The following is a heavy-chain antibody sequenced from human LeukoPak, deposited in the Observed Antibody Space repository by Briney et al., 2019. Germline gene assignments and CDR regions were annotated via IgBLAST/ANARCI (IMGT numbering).Heavy chain of an antibody. CDR1: GFTFSSYA. V-gene: IGHV3-23*01. CDR3: AKDSGWYSSGAFDY. J-gene: IGHJ4*02. Sequence: SGGSLRLSCAASGFTFSSYAMSWVRQAPGKGLEWVSSISGNDYRTDYTDSVKGRFTISRDNSKNTLYLQMNSLRAEDTAVYYCAKDSGWYSSGAFDYWGQGTLVTVSS. CDR2: ISGNDYRT. D-gene: IGHD6-19*01.